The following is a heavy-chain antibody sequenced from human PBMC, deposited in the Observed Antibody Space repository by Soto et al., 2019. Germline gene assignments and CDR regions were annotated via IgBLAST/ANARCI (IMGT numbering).Heavy chain of an antibody. V-gene: IGHV3-48*03. J-gene: IGHJ6*02. CDR1: GFTFSAFE. Sequence: GGSLRLSCAASGFTFSAFEMNWVRQAPGKGLEWLSYIYNSGSTMTYADSVKGRFAISRDNAKNSLYLEMYSLRAEDTAVYYCARESGGTGLDVWGQGTTVTVSS. CDR2: IYNSGSTM. CDR3: ARESGGTGLDV. D-gene: IGHD1-1*01.